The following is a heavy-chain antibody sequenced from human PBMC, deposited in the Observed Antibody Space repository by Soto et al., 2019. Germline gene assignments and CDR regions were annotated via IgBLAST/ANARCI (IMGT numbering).Heavy chain of an antibody. Sequence: SVKVSCNASGCNFNAFVISWVRQAPGQGLEWMGGIIPTSNTANYAPKFPGRVTITADGIRTTAFMELSSLRPDDTAKYDCTREQWNRWSRYHASLDIWGQGTLVTVSS. CDR2: IIPTSNTA. CDR1: GCNFNAFV. J-gene: IGHJ3*02. V-gene: IGHV1-69*13. D-gene: IGHD3-3*01. CDR3: TREQWNRWSRYHASLDI.